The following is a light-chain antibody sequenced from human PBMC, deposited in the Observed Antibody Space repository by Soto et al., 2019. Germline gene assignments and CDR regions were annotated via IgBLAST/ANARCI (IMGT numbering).Light chain of an antibody. Sequence: QSRGTLSLAPGPRPTLSSRASQSVSSWLAWYQQKPGKAPKLLIYDASSLESGVPSRFSGSGSGTEFTLTISRLQTDDFGTYYCQQSNIYWTFGQGPKVDIK. J-gene: IGKJ1*01. CDR2: DAS. CDR1: QSVSSW. V-gene: IGKV1-5*01. CDR3: QQSNIYWT.